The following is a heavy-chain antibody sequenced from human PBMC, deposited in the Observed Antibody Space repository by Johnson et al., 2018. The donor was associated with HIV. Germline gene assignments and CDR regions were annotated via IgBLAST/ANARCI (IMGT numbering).Heavy chain of an antibody. J-gene: IGHJ3*02. CDR3: SREVYQMTAFDI. D-gene: IGHD2-2*01. Sequence: VQLVESGGGVARPGESLRLSCAASGFTFNNAWMSWVRQAPGKGLEWVGHIKSKTDGGATDYPATVKDRFTISRDDSKNTLYLQINSLKTDDTGVYYCSREVYQMTAFDIWGQGTMVTVSS. V-gene: IGHV3-15*01. CDR2: IKSKTDGGAT. CDR1: GFTFNNAW.